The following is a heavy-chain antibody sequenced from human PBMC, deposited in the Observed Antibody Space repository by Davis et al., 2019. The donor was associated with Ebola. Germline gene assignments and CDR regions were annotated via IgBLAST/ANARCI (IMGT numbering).Heavy chain of an antibody. CDR2: ISYDGSNK. J-gene: IGHJ4*02. D-gene: IGHD6-19*01. Sequence: GESLKISCAASGFTFSSYAMHWVRQAPGKGLEWVAVISYDGSNKYYADSVKGRFTISRDNSKNTLYLQMNSLRAEDTAVYYCAKGGSGWYNAYLDYWGQGTLVTVPS. CDR3: AKGGSGWYNAYLDY. V-gene: IGHV3-30-3*01. CDR1: GFTFSSYA.